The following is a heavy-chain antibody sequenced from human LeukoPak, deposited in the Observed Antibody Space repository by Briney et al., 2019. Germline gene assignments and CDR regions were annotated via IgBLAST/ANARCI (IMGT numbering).Heavy chain of an antibody. CDR1: GGTFSSYA. D-gene: IGHD1-26*01. V-gene: IGHV1-69*13. CDR3: ARDRGSGSHDYQYYFDY. J-gene: IGHJ4*02. Sequence: SVKVSCKASGGTFSSYAISWVRQAPGQGLEWMGGIIPIFGTANYAQKFQGRVTITADESTSTAYMELSSLRSEDTAVYYCARDRGSGSHDYQYYFDYWGQGTLVTVSS. CDR2: IIPIFGTA.